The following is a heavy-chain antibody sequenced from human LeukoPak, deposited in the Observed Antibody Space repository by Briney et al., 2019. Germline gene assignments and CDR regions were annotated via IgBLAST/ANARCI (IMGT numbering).Heavy chain of an antibody. CDR1: GGSISSYY. Sequence: SETLSLTCTVSGGSISSYYWSWILQPAGKGLEWIGRIYTSGSTNYNPSLKSRVTMSVDTSKNQFSLKLSSVTAADTAVYYCAREEPYYYEYYGMDVWGQGTTVTVSS. J-gene: IGHJ6*02. D-gene: IGHD1-14*01. CDR2: IYTSGST. CDR3: AREEPYYYEYYGMDV. V-gene: IGHV4-4*07.